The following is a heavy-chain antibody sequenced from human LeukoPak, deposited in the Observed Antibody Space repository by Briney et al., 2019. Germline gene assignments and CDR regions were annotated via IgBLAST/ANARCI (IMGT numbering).Heavy chain of an antibody. CDR3: ARDEDGGYRFAYYYYGMDV. CDR1: GYTFSSYG. CDR2: ISAYNGNT. V-gene: IGHV1-18*01. Sequence: GASVKVSCKASGYTFSSYGISWVRQAPRQGVEWMGWISAYNGNTNYAQKLQGRVTMTTDTSTSTAYMELRSLRSDDTAVYYCARDEDGGYRFAYYYYGMDVWGQGTTVTVSS. D-gene: IGHD5-18*01. J-gene: IGHJ6*02.